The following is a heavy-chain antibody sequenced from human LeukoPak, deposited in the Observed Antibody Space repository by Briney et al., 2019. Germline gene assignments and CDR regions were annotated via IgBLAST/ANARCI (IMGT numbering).Heavy chain of an antibody. V-gene: IGHV4-59*08. Sequence: SETLSLTCTVSGGSISSYYWSWIRQPPGKGLEWIGYIYYSGSTNYNPSLKSRVTISVDTSKNQFSLKLSSVTAADTAVYYCARGGTVTTAPLWGQGTLVTVSS. CDR1: GGSISSYY. CDR2: IYYSGST. D-gene: IGHD4-17*01. CDR3: ARGGTVTTAPL. J-gene: IGHJ4*02.